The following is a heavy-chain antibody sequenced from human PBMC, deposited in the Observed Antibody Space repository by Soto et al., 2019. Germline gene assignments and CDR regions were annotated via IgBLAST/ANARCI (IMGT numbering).Heavy chain of an antibody. CDR3: ARDIAAAGTEDWFDP. CDR2: IYTSGTT. CDR1: GGSISGYY. Sequence: SETLSLTCTVSGGSISGYYWSWIRQPAGKGLEWLGRIYTSGTTNYNPSLKSRITMSVDTSKNQFSLKLSSVTVADTAVYYCARDIAAAGTEDWFDPWGQGTLVTAS. V-gene: IGHV4-4*07. J-gene: IGHJ5*02. D-gene: IGHD6-13*01.